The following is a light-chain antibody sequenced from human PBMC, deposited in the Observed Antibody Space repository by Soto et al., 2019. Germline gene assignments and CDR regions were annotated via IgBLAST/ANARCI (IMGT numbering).Light chain of an antibody. CDR2: GAS. CDR3: QHYDSLPIT. CDR1: QSVRSS. Sequence: EIVMTQSPATLSVSPGERATLFCRASQSVRSSLAWYQQKPGQPPRFLIYGASSRATGIPDRFSGSGSGTDFTLTISRLEPEDFAVFYCQHYDSLPITFGQGTRLEIK. V-gene: IGKV3-20*01. J-gene: IGKJ5*01.